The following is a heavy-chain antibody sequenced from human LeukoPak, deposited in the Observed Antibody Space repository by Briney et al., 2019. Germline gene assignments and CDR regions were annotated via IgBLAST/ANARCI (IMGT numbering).Heavy chain of an antibody. CDR1: GYTFTSYD. CDR3: LCDSSGYDGFWVY. J-gene: IGHJ4*02. D-gene: IGHD3-22*01. CDR2: MNPNSGNT. V-gene: IGHV1-8*01. Sequence: WASVKVSCKASGYTFTSYDINWVRQATGQGLEWMGWMNPNSGNTGYAQKFQGRVTMTRNTFISTAYMELSSLRSEDTAVYYCLCDSSGYDGFWVYWGQGTLVTVSS.